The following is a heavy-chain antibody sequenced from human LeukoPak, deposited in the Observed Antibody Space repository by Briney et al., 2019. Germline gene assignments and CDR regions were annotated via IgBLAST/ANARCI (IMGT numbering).Heavy chain of an antibody. CDR3: ARHAGGLRYCDWLLYPFDY. J-gene: IGHJ4*02. V-gene: IGHV4-39*01. CDR2: IYCSGIP. Sequence: SETLSLTCSVSVGPIRSSSYYWGWVRPPPGKGLEWIGSIYCSGIPYYNPSLTSRVTMCGDTSKDQSSLKLSSLTAADPAVYYCARHAGGLRYCDWLLYPFDYWGQGTLVTVSS. CDR1: VGPIRSSSYY. D-gene: IGHD3-9*01.